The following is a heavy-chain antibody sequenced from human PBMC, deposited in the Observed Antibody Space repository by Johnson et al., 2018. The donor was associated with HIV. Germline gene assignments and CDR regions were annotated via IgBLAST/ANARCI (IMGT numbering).Heavy chain of an antibody. CDR3: AKDMTPSQLAAFDI. CDR1: GFTFRSYG. CDR2: IWYDGLNK. Sequence: QVQLVESGGGVVQPGRSLRLSCAASGFTFRSYGMHWVRQAPGKGLEWVAVIWYDGLNKYSADSVKGRFTISRDNSKNSLYLQMNSLRAEDKALYYCAKDMTPSQLAAFDIWGQGTMVTVSS. V-gene: IGHV3-33*06. D-gene: IGHD6-13*01. J-gene: IGHJ3*02.